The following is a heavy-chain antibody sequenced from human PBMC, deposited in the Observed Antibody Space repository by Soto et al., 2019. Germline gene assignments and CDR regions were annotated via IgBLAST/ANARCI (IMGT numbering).Heavy chain of an antibody. Sequence: QVQLVHSGAEVKKPGSSVKVSCKASGGTFSSYTISWVRQAPGQGLEWMGRFIPILGIANYAQKFQGRVTITADKSTSTAYMELSSLRSDDTAVYYCARDPPFVAGPPIYYFDYWGQGTLVTVSS. CDR2: FIPILGIA. CDR3: ARDPPFVAGPPIYYFDY. J-gene: IGHJ4*02. CDR1: GGTFSSYT. D-gene: IGHD6-19*01. V-gene: IGHV1-69*04.